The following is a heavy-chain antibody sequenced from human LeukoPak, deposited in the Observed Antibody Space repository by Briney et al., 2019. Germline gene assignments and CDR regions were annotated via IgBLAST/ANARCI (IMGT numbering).Heavy chain of an antibody. CDR2: IWYDGSNK. Sequence: PGGSLRLSCAASGFTFSSYGMHWVRQAPGKGLEWVAVIWYDGSNKYYADPVKGRFTISRDNSKNTLYLQMNSLRAEDTAVYYCARDRTIYSSNWYDALDIWGQGTMVTVSS. CDR3: ARDRTIYSSNWYDALDI. V-gene: IGHV3-33*01. D-gene: IGHD6-13*01. J-gene: IGHJ3*02. CDR1: GFTFSSYG.